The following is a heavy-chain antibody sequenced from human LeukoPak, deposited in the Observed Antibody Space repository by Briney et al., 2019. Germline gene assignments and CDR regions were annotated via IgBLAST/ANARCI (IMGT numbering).Heavy chain of an antibody. J-gene: IGHJ2*01. CDR2: IYYSGST. V-gene: IGHV4-39*07. D-gene: IGHD2-2*01. CDR3: ARGPPSADWYFDL. Sequence: SETLSLTCTVSGGSISSSSYYWGWIRRPPGKGLGWIGSIYYSGSTYYNPSLKSRVTISVDTSKNQFSLKLSSVTAADTAVYYCARGPPSADWYFDLWGRGTLVTVSS. CDR1: GGSISSSSYY.